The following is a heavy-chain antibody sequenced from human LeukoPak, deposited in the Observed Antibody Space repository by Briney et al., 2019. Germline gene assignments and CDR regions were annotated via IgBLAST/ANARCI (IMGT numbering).Heavy chain of an antibody. CDR3: AHGAMYQLDY. Sequence: GGSLRLSCAASGFTFSSYAMSWVRQAPGKGLEWVSSISSSSSYIYYADSVKGRFTISRDNAKNSLYLQMNSLRAEDTAVYYCAHGAMYQLDYWGQGTLVTVSS. CDR2: ISSSSSYI. D-gene: IGHD2-2*01. V-gene: IGHV3-21*04. CDR1: GFTFSSYA. J-gene: IGHJ4*02.